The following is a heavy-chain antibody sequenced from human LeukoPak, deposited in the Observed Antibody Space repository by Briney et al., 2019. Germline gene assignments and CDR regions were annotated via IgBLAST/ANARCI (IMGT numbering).Heavy chain of an antibody. Sequence: PSQTLSLTCTVSGGSISSGGYYWGWIRQPPGKGLEWIGSIYHSGSTYYNPSLKSRVTISVDTSKNQFSLKLSSVTAADTAVYYCARAPDSYGYVDEPPYFDYWGQGTLVTVSS. D-gene: IGHD5-18*01. CDR2: IYHSGST. V-gene: IGHV4-39*07. CDR1: GGSISSGGYY. CDR3: ARAPDSYGYVDEPPYFDY. J-gene: IGHJ4*02.